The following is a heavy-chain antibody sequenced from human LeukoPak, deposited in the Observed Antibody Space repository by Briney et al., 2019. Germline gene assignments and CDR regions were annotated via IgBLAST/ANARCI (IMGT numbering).Heavy chain of an antibody. CDR2: IYPGDSDT. V-gene: IGHV5-51*01. J-gene: IGHJ4*02. D-gene: IGHD3-22*01. CDR1: GYSFTSYW. Sequence: KISCKGSGYSFTSYWIGWVRQMPGKGLEWMGIIYPGDSDTRYSPSFQGQVTISADKSISTAYLQWSSLKASDTAMYYCASQGYYDSSGLAHFDYWGQGTLVTVSS. CDR3: ASQGYYDSSGLAHFDY.